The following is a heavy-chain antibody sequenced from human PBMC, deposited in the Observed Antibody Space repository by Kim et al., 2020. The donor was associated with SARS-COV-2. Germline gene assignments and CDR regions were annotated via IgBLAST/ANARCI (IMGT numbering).Heavy chain of an antibody. CDR2: ISGSGGST. J-gene: IGHJ5*02. CDR3: ATQPALYYDAALNWFDP. Sequence: GGSLRLSCAASGFTFSSYAMSWVRQAPGKGLEWVAAISGSGGSTYYADSVKGRFTISRDNSKNTLYLQMNSLRAEDTAVYYCATQPALYYDAALNWFDPWGQGPLLTVSS. D-gene: IGHD3-3*01. V-gene: IGHV3-23*01. CDR1: GFTFSSYA.